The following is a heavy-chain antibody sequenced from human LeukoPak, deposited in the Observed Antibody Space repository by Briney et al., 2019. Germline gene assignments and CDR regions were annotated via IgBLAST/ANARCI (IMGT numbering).Heavy chain of an antibody. CDR1: GFTVSGNY. D-gene: IGHD4-17*01. CDR3: ARADYGDYPTPFDY. CDR2: IYSGGST. J-gene: IGHJ4*02. V-gene: IGHV3-66*01. Sequence: GGSLRLSCAVSGFTVSGNYMSWVRQAPGKGLEWVSVIYSGGSTYYADSVKGRSTISRDNSKNTLYLQMNSLRAEDTAVYYCARADYGDYPTPFDYWGQGTLVTVSS.